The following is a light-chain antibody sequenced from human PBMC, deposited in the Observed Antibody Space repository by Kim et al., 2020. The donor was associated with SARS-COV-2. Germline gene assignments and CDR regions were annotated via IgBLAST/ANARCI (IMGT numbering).Light chain of an antibody. CDR2: YDT. V-gene: IGLV3-21*04. CDR3: QVLYSSSDHWV. J-gene: IGLJ3*02. Sequence: SYELTQPPSVSVAPGKTASITCGGDNIGSKSVHWNQQKPGQAPVLVIYYDTDRPSGIPERFSGSKSGDAATLTISRVEAGDEADYYCQVLYSSSDHWVFGGGTQLTVL. CDR1: NIGSKS.